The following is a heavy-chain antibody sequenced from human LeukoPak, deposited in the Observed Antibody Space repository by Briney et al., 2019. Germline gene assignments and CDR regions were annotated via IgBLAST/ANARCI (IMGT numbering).Heavy chain of an antibody. D-gene: IGHD5-18*01. J-gene: IGHJ4*02. Sequence: GXXRXXCAASGXXFSSYAMXWVRQAPGKGLEWXAVISYDGSNKYYADSVKGRFTISRDNSKNTLYLQMNSLRAEDTAVYYCARGPLRGYSYGYFDYWGQGTLVTVSS. CDR3: ARGPLRGYSYGYFDY. CDR1: GXXFSSYA. CDR2: ISYDGSNK. V-gene: IGHV3-30-3*01.